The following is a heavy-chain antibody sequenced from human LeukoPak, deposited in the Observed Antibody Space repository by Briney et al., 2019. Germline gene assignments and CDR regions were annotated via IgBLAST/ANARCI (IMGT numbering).Heavy chain of an antibody. Sequence: PGGSLRLSCAASGFTFSDYYMSWIRQAPGKGLEWVSYIGGGGGSIYYVDSVKGRFTISRDNAKNSLSLQMNSLTAEDTAVYYCAAVKWELRRAIRFDYWGQGTLVTVSS. CDR2: IGGGGGSI. J-gene: IGHJ4*02. V-gene: IGHV3-11*01. CDR3: AAVKWELRRAIRFDY. CDR1: GFTFSDYY. D-gene: IGHD1-26*01.